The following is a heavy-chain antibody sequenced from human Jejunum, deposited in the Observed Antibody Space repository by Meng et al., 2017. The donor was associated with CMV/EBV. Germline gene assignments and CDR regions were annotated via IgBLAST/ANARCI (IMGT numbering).Heavy chain of an antibody. V-gene: IGHV2-5*02. J-gene: IGHJ4*02. CDR2: IYWDDDK. Sequence: QSTVKESCPTLVKPTQNLTLTCAFSGLSSISSGVGVGWIRQPPGKALEWLALIYWDDDKRYSPSLRSRLTITKDTSKNEVVLTMTNMDPVDTGTYYCAHFVGGYYPSRPDYWGQGTLVTVSS. CDR3: AHFVGGYYPSRPDY. D-gene: IGHD1-26*01. CDR1: GLSSISSGVG.